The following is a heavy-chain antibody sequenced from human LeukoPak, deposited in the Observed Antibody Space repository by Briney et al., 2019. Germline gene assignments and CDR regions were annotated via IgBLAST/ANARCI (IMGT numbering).Heavy chain of an antibody. J-gene: IGHJ5*02. CDR3: ASRVRDIVVVPAAMNWFDP. Sequence: ASVKVSCKVSGYTLTELSMHWVRQAPGKGLEWMGGFDPEDGETIYAQEFQGRVTMTEDTSTDTAYMELSSLRSEDTAVYYCASRVRDIVVVPAAMNWFDPWGQGTLVTVSS. V-gene: IGHV1-24*01. D-gene: IGHD2-2*01. CDR1: GYTLTELS. CDR2: FDPEDGET.